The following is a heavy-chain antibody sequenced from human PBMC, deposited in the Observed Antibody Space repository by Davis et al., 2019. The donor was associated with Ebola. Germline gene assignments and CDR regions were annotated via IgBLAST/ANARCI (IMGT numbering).Heavy chain of an antibody. V-gene: IGHV3-30*19. J-gene: IGHJ6*02. D-gene: IGHD3-10*01. CDR1: GFIFRSYG. CDR2: IWYDGSNK. Sequence: PGGSLRLSCAASGFIFRSYGMHWVLQAPDKGLEWVAVIWYDGSNKYYADSVKGRFTLSRDNSKNTLYLQMNSLRAAETAVYYCARNEAYYYGSGSSPYYYYYGMDVWGQGTTVTVSS. CDR3: ARNEAYYYGSGSSPYYYYYGMDV.